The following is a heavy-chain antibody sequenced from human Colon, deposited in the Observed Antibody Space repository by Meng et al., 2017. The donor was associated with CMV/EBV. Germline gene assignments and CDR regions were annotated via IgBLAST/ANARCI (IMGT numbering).Heavy chain of an antibody. J-gene: IGHJ4*02. Sequence: CAVYGSSCTGYYCSWIRQPPGKGLEWLGEINYSESTNYNPSLKSRVTISVDMSKNQFSLRLNSVTAADTAVYYCARRVGSGKYYFDYWSQGTLVTVSS. CDR3: ARRVGSGKYYFDY. CDR1: GSSCTGYY. V-gene: IGHV4-34*01. CDR2: INYSEST. D-gene: IGHD3-10*01.